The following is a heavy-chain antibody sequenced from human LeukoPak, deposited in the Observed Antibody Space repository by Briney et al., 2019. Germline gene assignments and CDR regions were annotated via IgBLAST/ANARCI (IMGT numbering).Heavy chain of an antibody. CDR1: GFTFSSYS. D-gene: IGHD1-26*01. CDR2: ISSSSRTI. V-gene: IGHV3-48*01. CDR3: AAPEGGRL. Sequence: GGSLRLSCAASGFTFSSYSMNWVRQAPGKGLEWVSYISSSSRTIYYADSVKGRFTISRDNAKNSLYLQMNSLRAEGTAVYYCAAPEGGRLWGQGTLVTVSS. J-gene: IGHJ4*02.